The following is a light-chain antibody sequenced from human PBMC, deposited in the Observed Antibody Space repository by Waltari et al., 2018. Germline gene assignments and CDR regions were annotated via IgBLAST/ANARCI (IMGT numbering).Light chain of an antibody. J-gene: IGLJ2*01. CDR1: GSNPGAGYD. V-gene: IGLV1-40*01. Sequence: QSVLTQPPSVSGAPGQRVSISCTGSGSNPGAGYDVHWYQQHPGKAPKLLIYGTSTRPPGVPDRVFGAQSGTSASLTITALQAEDEAEYYCQSYDTGLSVVFGGGTKLTVL. CDR2: GTS. CDR3: QSYDTGLSVV.